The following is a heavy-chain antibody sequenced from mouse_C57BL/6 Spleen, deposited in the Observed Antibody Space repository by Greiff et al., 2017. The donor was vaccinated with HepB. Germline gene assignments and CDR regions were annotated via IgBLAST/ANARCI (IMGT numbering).Heavy chain of an antibody. CDR2: IYPGDGDT. Sequence: QVQLQQSGPELVKPGASVKISCKASGYAFSSSWMNWVKQRPGKGLEWIGRIYPGDGDTNYNGKFKGKATLTADKSSSTSYMRLSSLTSEDSAVSVRARPMGDYWGQGTSVTVSS. J-gene: IGHJ4*01. V-gene: IGHV1-82*01. D-gene: IGHD2-3*01. CDR3: ARPMGDY. CDR1: GYAFSSSW.